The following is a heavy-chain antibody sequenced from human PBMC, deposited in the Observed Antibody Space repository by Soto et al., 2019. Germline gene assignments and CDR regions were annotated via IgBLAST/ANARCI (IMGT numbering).Heavy chain of an antibody. CDR3: ARSMVRGVIRPDYYYYGMDV. CDR2: IIPIFGTA. V-gene: IGHV1-69*13. D-gene: IGHD3-10*01. CDR1: GGTCSSYS. J-gene: IGHJ6*02. Sequence: PVKVSCKASGGTCSSYSIGGVRQAPGQGLEWTGGIIPIFGTANYAQKFQGRVTITADESTSTAYMELSSLRSEDTAVYYCARSMVRGVIRPDYYYYGMDVWGQGTTVTVSS.